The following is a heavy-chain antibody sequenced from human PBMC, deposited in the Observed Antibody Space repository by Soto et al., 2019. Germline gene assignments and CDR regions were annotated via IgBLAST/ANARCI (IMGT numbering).Heavy chain of an antibody. Sequence: QVQLVESGGGVVQPGRSLRLSCAASGFTFSSYGMHWVRQAPGKGLEWVALIWYDGSTKYYADSVKGRFTISRDNSKNTLYLQMNSLGAEDTAVYYCARDEGGYRVFRGMDVWGQGTTVTVSS. CDR3: ARDEGGYRVFRGMDV. V-gene: IGHV3-33*01. CDR2: IWYDGSTK. J-gene: IGHJ6*02. CDR1: GFTFSSYG. D-gene: IGHD1-26*01.